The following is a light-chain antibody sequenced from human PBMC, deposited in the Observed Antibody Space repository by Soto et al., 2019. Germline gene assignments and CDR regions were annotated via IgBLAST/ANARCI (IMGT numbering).Light chain of an antibody. CDR3: HQRTNWPLT. Sequence: EIVLTQSPATLSLSPGERATLSCRASQSVSSYLAWYQQKPGQAPRLLIYDASNRATGIPARFSGSGSGTDFTLPISRLEPEDFAVYYCHQRTNWPLTFGGGTKVEI. CDR2: DAS. CDR1: QSVSSY. V-gene: IGKV3-11*01. J-gene: IGKJ4*01.